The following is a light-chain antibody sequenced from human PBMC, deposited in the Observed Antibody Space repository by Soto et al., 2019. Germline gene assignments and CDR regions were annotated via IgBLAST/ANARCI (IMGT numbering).Light chain of an antibody. CDR3: QQYNNWPLA. Sequence: EIVMTQSPATLSVSPGERATLSCRASQSVYNNLAWYQQKPGQAPRLLICGASARATGLPARFSCSGSGTEFTLTISRLQSEDFAVYFCQQYNNWPLALGGGTKVEIK. CDR1: QSVYNN. CDR2: GAS. V-gene: IGKV3-15*01. J-gene: IGKJ4*01.